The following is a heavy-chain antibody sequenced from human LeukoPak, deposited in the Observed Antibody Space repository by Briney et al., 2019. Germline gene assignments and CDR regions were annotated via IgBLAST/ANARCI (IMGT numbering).Heavy chain of an antibody. J-gene: IGHJ4*02. Sequence: PGGSLRLSCAASGFTVSSNYMSWVRQAPGKGLEWVSVIYSGGSTYYADSVKGRFTISRHNSKNTLHLQMNSLRAEDTAVYYCARLYYYDSRDYWGQGTLVTVSS. V-gene: IGHV3-53*04. CDR2: IYSGGST. CDR3: ARLYYYDSRDY. CDR1: GFTVSSNY. D-gene: IGHD3-22*01.